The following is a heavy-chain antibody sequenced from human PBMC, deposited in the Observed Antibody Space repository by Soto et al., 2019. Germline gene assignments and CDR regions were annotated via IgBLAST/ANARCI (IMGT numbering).Heavy chain of an antibody. CDR1: GYTFTSYA. V-gene: IGHV1-18*01. CDR2: ISAYNGNT. Sequence: QVQLVQSGAEVKNPGASVKVSCKASGYTFTSYAISWVRQAPGQGLVWMGWISAYNGNTNYAQKFQGRVTMTTDTSTRKAYRELRSLRSEVTAVYYCARDAPAADYWGQGPLVTVSS. J-gene: IGHJ4*02. CDR3: ARDAPAADY.